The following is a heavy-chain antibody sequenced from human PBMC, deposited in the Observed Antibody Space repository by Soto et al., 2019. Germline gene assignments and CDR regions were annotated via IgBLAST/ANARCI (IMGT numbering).Heavy chain of an antibody. V-gene: IGHV3-48*03. CDR1: GFTFSSYE. CDR3: AKLKVPYYYYYGMDV. Sequence: GGSLRLSCAASGFTFSSYEMNWVRQAPGKGLEWVSYISSSGSTIYYADSVKGRFTISRDNAKNSLYLQMNSLSAEDTAVYYCAKLKVPYYYYYGMDVWGQGTTVTVSS. CDR2: ISSSGSTI. J-gene: IGHJ6*02.